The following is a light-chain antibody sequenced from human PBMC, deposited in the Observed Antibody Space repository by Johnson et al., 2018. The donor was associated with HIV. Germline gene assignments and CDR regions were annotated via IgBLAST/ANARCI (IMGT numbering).Light chain of an antibody. V-gene: IGLV1-51*02. CDR1: SANIENNY. J-gene: IGLJ1*01. Sequence: QSVLTQPPSVSAASGQRVDISCSGGSANIENNYVSWYQQLPGTAPKLLIYENNKRPSGIPDRFSGSKSGTSATLGITGLQTGDEADYYCGTWDSSLNTGYVFGTGTKVTVL. CDR2: ENN. CDR3: GTWDSSLNTGYV.